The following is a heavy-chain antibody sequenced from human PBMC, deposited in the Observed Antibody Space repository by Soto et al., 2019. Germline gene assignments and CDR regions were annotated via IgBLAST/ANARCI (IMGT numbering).Heavy chain of an antibody. J-gene: IGHJ5*02. CDR2: IYYSGST. V-gene: IGHV4-39*01. D-gene: IGHD3-3*02. CDR1: SGSIGRSTFY. CDR3: ASPKIAFYNWFDP. Sequence: SETLSLTCTVSSGSIGRSTFYWAWIRQPPGKGLEWIGSIYYSGSTLYNPSLKSRVTISVDTSKNQFSLKLSSVTAADTAVYYCASPKIAFYNWFDPWGQGTLVTVSS.